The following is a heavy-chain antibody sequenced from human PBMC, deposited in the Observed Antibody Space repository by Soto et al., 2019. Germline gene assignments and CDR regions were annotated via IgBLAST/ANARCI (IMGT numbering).Heavy chain of an antibody. CDR1: GFTFSSYS. V-gene: IGHV3-48*02. CDR3: ARASNTYYDILTGYYQRDYYGMDI. Sequence: GGSLRLSCAASGFTFSSYSMNWVRQAPGKGLEWVSYISSSSSTIYYADSVKGRFTISRDNAKNSLYLQMNSLRDEDTAVYYCARASNTYYDILTGYYQRDYYGMDIWGQGTTVTVSS. D-gene: IGHD3-9*01. J-gene: IGHJ6*02. CDR2: ISSSSSTI.